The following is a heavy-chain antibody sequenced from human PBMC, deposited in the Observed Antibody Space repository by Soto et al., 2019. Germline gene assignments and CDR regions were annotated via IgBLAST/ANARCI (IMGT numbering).Heavy chain of an antibody. V-gene: IGHV3-23*01. D-gene: IGHD4-17*01. CDR3: AKDLTAYGDYLYYYYGMDV. Sequence: GGSLRLSCAASGFTFSSYAMSWVRQAPGKGLEWVSAISGSGGSTYYADSVKGRFTISRDNSKNTLYLQMNSLRAEDTAVYYCAKDLTAYGDYLYYYYGMDVWGQGTTVTVSS. J-gene: IGHJ6*02. CDR1: GFTFSSYA. CDR2: ISGSGGST.